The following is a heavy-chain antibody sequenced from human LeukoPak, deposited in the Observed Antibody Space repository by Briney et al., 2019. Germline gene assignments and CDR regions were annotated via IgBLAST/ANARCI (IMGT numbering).Heavy chain of an antibody. D-gene: IGHD3-22*01. Sequence: GASVKVSCKASGYTFTSYGISWVRQAPGQGLEWMGIINPSGGSTSYAQKFQGRVTMTRDTSTSTVYMELSSLRSEDTAVYYCAREHSTYYYDSSGYYYSPAWGYWGQGTLVTVSS. CDR1: GYTFTSYG. J-gene: IGHJ4*02. CDR3: AREHSTYYYDSSGYYYSPAWGY. CDR2: INPSGGST. V-gene: IGHV1-46*01.